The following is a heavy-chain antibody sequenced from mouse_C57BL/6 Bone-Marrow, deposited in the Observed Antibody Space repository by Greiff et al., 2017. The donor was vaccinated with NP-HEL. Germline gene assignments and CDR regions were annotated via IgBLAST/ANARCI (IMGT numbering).Heavy chain of an antibody. CDR1: GYTFTTYP. J-gene: IGHJ2*01. CDR2: FHPYNDDT. V-gene: IGHV1-47*01. Sequence: QVQLQQSGAELVKPGASVKMSCKASGYTFTTYPIEWVKQNHGKSLEWIGNFHPYNDDTEYNEKFKNKATLTVEKSSSTVYLELSRLTSDDSSVYYCARGGNYWYYFDYWGQGTTLTFSS. CDR3: ARGGNYWYYFDY. D-gene: IGHD2-1*01.